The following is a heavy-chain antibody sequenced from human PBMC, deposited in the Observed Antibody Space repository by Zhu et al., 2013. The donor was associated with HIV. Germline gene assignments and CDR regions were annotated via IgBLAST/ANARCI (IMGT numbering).Heavy chain of an antibody. D-gene: IGHD6-13*01. CDR1: GFTFDDYT. V-gene: IGHV3-43*01. CDR3: AKDMSGGEYSSSWYYGMDV. CDR2: ISWDGGST. Sequence: VQLVESGGVVVQPGGSLRLSCAASGFTFDDYTMHWVRQAPGKGLEWVSLISWDGGSTYYADSVKGRFTISRDNSKNSLYLQMNSLRAEDTALYYCAKDMSGGEYSSSWYYGMDVWGQGTTVTVSS. J-gene: IGHJ6*02.